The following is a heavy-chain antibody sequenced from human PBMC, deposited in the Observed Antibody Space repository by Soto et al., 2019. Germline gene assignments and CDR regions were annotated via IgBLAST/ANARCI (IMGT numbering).Heavy chain of an antibody. J-gene: IGHJ4*02. Sequence: KPSETLSLTCTVSGGSISSGGYYWSWIRQHPGKGLEWIGYIYYSGSTYYNPSLKSRVTISVDTSKNQFSLKLSSVTAADTAVYYCARDRHYDSSGYYFDYWGQEALVTVSS. CDR3: ARDRHYDSSGYYFDY. V-gene: IGHV4-31*03. CDR1: GGSISSGGYY. D-gene: IGHD3-22*01. CDR2: IYYSGST.